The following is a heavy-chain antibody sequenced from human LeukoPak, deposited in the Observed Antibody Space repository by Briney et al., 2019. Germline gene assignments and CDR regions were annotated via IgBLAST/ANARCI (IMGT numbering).Heavy chain of an antibody. D-gene: IGHD6-19*01. CDR3: ARLGPASSGWPESFDY. J-gene: IGHJ4*02. CDR2: INSDGSST. CDR1: GFTFSSYW. Sequence: GGSLRLSCAASGFTFSSYWMHWVRQAPGKGLVWVSRINSDGSSTSYADSVKGRFTISRDNAKNTLYLQMNSLRAEDTAVYYCARLGPASSGWPESFDYWGQGTLVTVSS. V-gene: IGHV3-74*01.